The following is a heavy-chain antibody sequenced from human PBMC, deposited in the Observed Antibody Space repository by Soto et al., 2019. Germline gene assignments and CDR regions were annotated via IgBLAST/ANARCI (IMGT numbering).Heavy chain of an antibody. D-gene: IGHD1-7*01. J-gene: IGHJ6*02. Sequence: QVQLVESGGGVVQPGRSLRLSCVASGFILKNYGIHWVRQAPGKGLEWVAIIWFDGSLKFYADSVKGRFTISRENSKNTLHLQMNSLRADDTAVYHCAIADGGNYIPYYYGMDVWGQGTTVTVSS. CDR3: AIADGGNYIPYYYGMDV. CDR1: GFILKNYG. CDR2: IWFDGSLK. V-gene: IGHV3-33*01.